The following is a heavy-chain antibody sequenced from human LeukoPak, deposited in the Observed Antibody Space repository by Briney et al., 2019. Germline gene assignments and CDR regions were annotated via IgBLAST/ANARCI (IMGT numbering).Heavy chain of an antibody. J-gene: IGHJ6*02. CDR3: ARDGYNWNYRRSYYYYYGMDV. Sequence: PSETLSLTCAVYGGSFSGYYWSWIRQPPGKGLEWIGEINHSGSTNYNPSLKSRVTISVDTSKNQFSLKLSSVTAADTAVYYCARDGYNWNYRRSYYYYYGMDVWGQGTTVTVSS. D-gene: IGHD1-7*01. CDR2: INHSGST. V-gene: IGHV4-34*01. CDR1: GGSFSGYY.